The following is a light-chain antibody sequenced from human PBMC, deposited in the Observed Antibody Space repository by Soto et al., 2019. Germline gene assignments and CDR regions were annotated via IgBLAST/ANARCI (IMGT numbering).Light chain of an antibody. CDR2: EES. CDR3: QQVKSYPRT. Sequence: DIQMTQSPSSLAASVGDRVTITCQASQDISNHLNWYQQKPGNPPRLLIYEESTLHSGVPSRFSGRKVGTQFILTIDSLQPEDFATYYCQQVKSYPRTFGGGTKVDI. J-gene: IGKJ4*01. V-gene: IGKV1-9*01. CDR1: QDISNH.